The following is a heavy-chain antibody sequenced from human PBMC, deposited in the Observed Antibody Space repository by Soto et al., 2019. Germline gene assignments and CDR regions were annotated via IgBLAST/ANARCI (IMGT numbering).Heavy chain of an antibody. J-gene: IGHJ5*02. CDR3: ARESDWGYWFDP. CDR2: IWYDGSNK. D-gene: IGHD7-27*01. V-gene: IGHV3-33*01. Sequence: PGGSLRLSCAASGFTFSSYGMHWVRQAPGKGLEWVAVIWYDGSNKYYADSVKGRFTISRDNSKNTLYLQMNSLRAEDTAVYYCARESDWGYWFDPWGQGTLVTVSS. CDR1: GFTFSSYG.